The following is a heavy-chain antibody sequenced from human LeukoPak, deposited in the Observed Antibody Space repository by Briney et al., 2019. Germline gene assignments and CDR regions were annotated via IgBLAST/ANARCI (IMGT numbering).Heavy chain of an antibody. CDR3: AKGSYYDSSGSFYFDY. D-gene: IGHD3-22*01. Sequence: GGSLRLSCAASGFTFSSYAMSWVSQARAKGLEWVSGISGSGDNTYYADSVKGRFTISRDNSKNTLYVQVNSLGTEDTAAYYCAKGSYYDSSGSFYFDYRGQGTLVTVSS. CDR2: ISGSGDNT. CDR1: GFTFSSYA. V-gene: IGHV3-23*01. J-gene: IGHJ4*02.